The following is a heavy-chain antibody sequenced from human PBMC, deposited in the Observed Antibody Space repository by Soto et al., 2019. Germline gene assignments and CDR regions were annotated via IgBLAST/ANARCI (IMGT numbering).Heavy chain of an antibody. D-gene: IGHD3-22*01. CDR3: ATPQDYDGFLDS. CDR2: INVGNGNT. J-gene: IGHJ4*02. Sequence: ASVKGSCKTPGYTFTIYNIHWVRQAPGQRLEWMGWINVGNGNTRYSQKFQGRLTLTRDTPGNTAYLELNSLISEDTAVYYCATPQDYDGFLDSWGQGTLVTVSS. CDR1: GYTFTIYN. V-gene: IGHV1-3*01.